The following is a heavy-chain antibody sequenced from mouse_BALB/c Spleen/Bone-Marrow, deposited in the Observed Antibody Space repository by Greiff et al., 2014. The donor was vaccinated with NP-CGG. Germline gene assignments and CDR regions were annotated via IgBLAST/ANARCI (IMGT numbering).Heavy chain of an antibody. V-gene: IGHV2-9*02. J-gene: IGHJ4*01. Sequence: VKLVQSGPGLVAPSQCLSITCTASGFSLTSYGVHWVRQRPGKGLEWLGVIYAGGSTNYNSALVYRLSIGKDNSKSQVFLKIIRLQTDDTAIYYCARIATATGAMDYWGQGTSLTVSS. CDR2: IYAGGST. CDR3: ARIATATGAMDY. CDR1: GFSLTSYG. D-gene: IGHD1-2*01.